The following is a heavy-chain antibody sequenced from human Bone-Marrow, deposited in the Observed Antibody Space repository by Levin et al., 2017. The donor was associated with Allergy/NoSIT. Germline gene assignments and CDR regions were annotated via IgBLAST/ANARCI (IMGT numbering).Heavy chain of an antibody. D-gene: IGHD6-19*01. CDR3: ARQSGQWLLCDY. J-gene: IGHJ4*02. CDR2: ISYDGSNK. V-gene: IGHV3-30*04. CDR1: GFTFSSYA. Sequence: TGGSLRLSCAASGFTFSSYAMHWVRQAPGKGLEWVAVISYDGSNKYYADSVKGRFTISRDNSKNTLYLQMNSLRAEDTAVYYCARQSGQWLLCDYWGQGTLVTVSS.